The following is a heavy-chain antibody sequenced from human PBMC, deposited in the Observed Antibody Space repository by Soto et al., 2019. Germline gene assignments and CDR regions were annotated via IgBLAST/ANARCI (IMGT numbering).Heavy chain of an antibody. CDR3: ARVGGIAVAGAFDY. J-gene: IGHJ4*02. CDR2: IWYDGSNK. V-gene: IGHV3-33*01. CDR1: GFTFSSYG. D-gene: IGHD6-19*01. Sequence: QVQLVESGGGVVQPGRSLRLSCAASGFTFSSYGMHWVRQAPGKGLEWVAVIWYDGSNKYYADYVKGRFTISRNNSKNTMYLQMNSLRAEDTAVYYCARVGGIAVAGAFDYWGQGTLVTVSS.